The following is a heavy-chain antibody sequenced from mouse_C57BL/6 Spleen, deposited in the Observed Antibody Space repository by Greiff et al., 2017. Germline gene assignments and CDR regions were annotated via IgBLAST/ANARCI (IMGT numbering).Heavy chain of an antibody. CDR2: IYPGDGDT. CDR3: ARSTGTWYFDV. J-gene: IGHJ1*03. D-gene: IGHD4-1*01. V-gene: IGHV1-82*01. CDR1: GYAFSSSW. Sequence: VQLQQSGPELVKPGASVKISCKASGYAFSSSWMNWVKQRPGKGLEWIGRIYPGDGDTNYNGKFKGTATLTADKSSSTAYMQLSSLTSEDSAVYFCARSTGTWYFDVWGTGTTVTVSS.